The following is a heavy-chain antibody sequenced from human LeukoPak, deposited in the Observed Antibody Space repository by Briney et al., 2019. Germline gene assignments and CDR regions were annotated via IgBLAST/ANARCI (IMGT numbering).Heavy chain of an antibody. CDR3: AREDIVVVTASNSVYYYYYGMDV. V-gene: IGHV3-30-3*01. CDR2: ISYDGSNK. D-gene: IGHD2-21*02. CDR1: GFTLSSYA. J-gene: IGHJ6*02. Sequence: HAGGSLRLSCAASGFTLSSYAMHWVRQAPGKGLEWVAVISYDGSNKYYADSVKGRFTISRDNSKNTLYLQMNSLRAEDTAVYYCAREDIVVVTASNSVYYYYYGMDVWGQGTTVTVSS.